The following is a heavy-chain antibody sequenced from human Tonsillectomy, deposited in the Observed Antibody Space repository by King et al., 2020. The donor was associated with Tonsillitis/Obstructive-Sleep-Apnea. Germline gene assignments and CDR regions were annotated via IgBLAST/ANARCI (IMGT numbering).Heavy chain of an antibody. CDR3: ARDTSGSHGDYYYYYYMDV. J-gene: IGHJ6*03. CDR1: GFTVSSNY. D-gene: IGHD3-10*01. CDR2: IYSGGST. Sequence: VQLVESGGGLVQPGGSLRLSCAASGFTVSSNYMSWVRQAPGKGLEWVSVIYSGGSTYYADSVKGRFTISRDNSKNTLYLQMNSLRAEDTAVYYCARDTSGSHGDYYYYYYMDVWGKGTTVTVSS. V-gene: IGHV3-66*01.